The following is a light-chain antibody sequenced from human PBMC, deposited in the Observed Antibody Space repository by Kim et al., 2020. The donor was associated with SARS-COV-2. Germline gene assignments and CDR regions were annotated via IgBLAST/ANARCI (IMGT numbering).Light chain of an antibody. CDR3: QQYNNWPRT. V-gene: IGKV3D-15*01. CDR2: GAS. CDR1: KSVGSN. J-gene: IGKJ1*01. Sequence: VMTQYPATLSVSPGDSATLSCRASKSVGSNLAWYQHIPGQAPRLLIYGASSRATAIPARFSGSGSGTDFTLTISSLQSEDFAVYYCQQYNNWPRTFGQGTKVYIK.